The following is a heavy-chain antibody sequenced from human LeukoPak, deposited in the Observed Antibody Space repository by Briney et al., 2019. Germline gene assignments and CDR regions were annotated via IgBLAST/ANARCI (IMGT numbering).Heavy chain of an antibody. CDR1: GGSISSSSYY. CDR2: IYYSGST. CDR3: ARVGPWVNPDYYYYYMDV. D-gene: IGHD1-14*01. V-gene: IGHV4-39*07. J-gene: IGHJ6*03. Sequence: SETLSLTCTVSGGSISSSSYYWGWIRQPPGKGLEWIGSIYYSGSTYYNPSLKSRVTISVDTSKNQFSLKLSSVTAADTAVYYCARVGPWVNPDYYYYYMDVWAKGTTVTVSS.